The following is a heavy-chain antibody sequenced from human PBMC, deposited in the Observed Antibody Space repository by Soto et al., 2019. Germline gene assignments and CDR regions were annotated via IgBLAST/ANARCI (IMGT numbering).Heavy chain of an antibody. Sequence: SETLSLTCTVSGGSISSYYWSWIRQPPGKGLEWIGYIYYSGSTNYNPSLKSRVTISVDTSKNQFSLKLSSVTAADTAVYYCARGEGYYGSGGYYPYWDYWGQGTLVTVSS. V-gene: IGHV4-59*01. CDR2: IYYSGST. J-gene: IGHJ4*02. CDR1: GGSISSYY. CDR3: ARGEGYYGSGGYYPYWDY. D-gene: IGHD3-10*01.